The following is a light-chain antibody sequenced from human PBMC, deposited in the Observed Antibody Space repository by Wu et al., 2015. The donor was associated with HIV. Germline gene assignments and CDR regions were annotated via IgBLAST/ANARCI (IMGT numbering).Light chain of an antibody. V-gene: IGKV1-9*01. CDR3: QQLNSYPET. CDR1: QDINSY. J-gene: IGKJ4*01. Sequence: DIQMTQSPSTLSASAGDRVTITCRASQDINSYLAWYQQKSGKAPKLLIYGVSTLQSGVPSRFSGSGSGTDFTLTISSLQPEDFATYYCQQLNSYPETFGGGTKVELK. CDR2: GVS.